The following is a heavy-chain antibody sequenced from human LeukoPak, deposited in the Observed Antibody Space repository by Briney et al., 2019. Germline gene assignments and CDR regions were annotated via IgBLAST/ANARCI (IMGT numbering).Heavy chain of an antibody. D-gene: IGHD3-22*01. CDR3: ARYYYDSSGYYGAFDY. Sequence: PGGSLRLSCAASGFTFDDYGMSWVRQAPGKGLEWVSVINWNGGSTGYADSVKGRFTISRDNAKNSLYLQMNSLRAEDTALYYCARYYYDSSGYYGAFDYWGQGTLVTVSS. CDR1: GFTFDDYG. J-gene: IGHJ4*02. CDR2: INWNGGST. V-gene: IGHV3-20*04.